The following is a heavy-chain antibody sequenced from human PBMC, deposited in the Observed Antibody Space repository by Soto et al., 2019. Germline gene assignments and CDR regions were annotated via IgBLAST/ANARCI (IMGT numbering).Heavy chain of an antibody. Sequence: EVQLVESGGGLVQPGGSLRLSCAASGFTFSSYWMSWVRQAPGKGLEWVANIKQDGSEKYYVDSVKGRFTISRDNAKNSLYLQMNSLRAEDTAVYYCARDRRGSPVLVNFYYMDVWGKGTTVTVSS. V-gene: IGHV3-7*01. CDR1: GFTFSSYW. CDR2: IKQDGSEK. CDR3: ARDRRGSPVLVNFYYMDV. D-gene: IGHD2-8*02. J-gene: IGHJ6*03.